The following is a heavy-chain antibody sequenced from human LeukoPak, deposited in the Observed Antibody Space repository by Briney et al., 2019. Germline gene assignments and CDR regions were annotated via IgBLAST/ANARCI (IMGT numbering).Heavy chain of an antibody. CDR1: GYTFTSYY. Sequence: ASVKVSCKASGYTFTSYYMHWVRQAPGQGLEWMGIINPSGGSTSYAQKFQGRVTMTRDTSTNTVYMELSSLRSEDTAVYYCASSGNTMPLNIWGQGTMVTVSS. V-gene: IGHV1-46*01. J-gene: IGHJ3*02. CDR3: ASSGNTMPLNI. D-gene: IGHD2-2*01. CDR2: INPSGGST.